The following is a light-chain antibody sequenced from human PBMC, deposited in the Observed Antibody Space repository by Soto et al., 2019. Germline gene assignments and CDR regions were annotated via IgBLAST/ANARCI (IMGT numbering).Light chain of an antibody. J-gene: IGLJ2*01. CDR2: DNN. V-gene: IGLV1-51*01. CDR1: SSNIGNEY. Sequence: QSVLTQPPSVSAAPGQTVTISCSGSSSNIGNEYVSWYQQLPGTAPKRLIYDNNQRPSASPARFFGSTSGTSATLGITGRQRGDEEDYYCGTWDGSVSALVFGGGTKLTVL. CDR3: GTWDGSVSALV.